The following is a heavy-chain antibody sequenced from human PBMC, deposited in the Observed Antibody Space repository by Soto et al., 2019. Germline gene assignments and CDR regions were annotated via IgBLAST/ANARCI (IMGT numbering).Heavy chain of an antibody. CDR1: GYSCSNYW. CDR3: ARRRCSSTSCPRNYYGMDV. D-gene: IGHD2-2*01. CDR2: IDPSDSHT. J-gene: IGHJ6*02. Sequence: PGESLKISCKTSGYSCSNYWISWVRQMPGKALEWMGRIDPSDSHTTYSPSFQGHVTFSADKSISTAYLLLKASDTAMYYCARRRCSSTSCPRNYYGMDVWGQGTTVTVSS. V-gene: IGHV5-10-1*01.